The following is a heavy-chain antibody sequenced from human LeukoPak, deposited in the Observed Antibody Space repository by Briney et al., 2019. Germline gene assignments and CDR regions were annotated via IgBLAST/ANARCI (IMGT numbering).Heavy chain of an antibody. CDR3: ARHNARLRGWIGEVDF. CDR2: IYYSGST. Sequence: PSETLSLTCSVSGGSINNYYWSWIRQPPGKGLEWIAYIYYSGSTNYSPSLKSRVTISVDTSKNQFSLMLSSVTAADTAVYYCARHNARLRGWIGEVDFWGQGALVTVSS. V-gene: IGHV4-59*08. CDR1: GGSINNYY. D-gene: IGHD3-10*01. J-gene: IGHJ4*02.